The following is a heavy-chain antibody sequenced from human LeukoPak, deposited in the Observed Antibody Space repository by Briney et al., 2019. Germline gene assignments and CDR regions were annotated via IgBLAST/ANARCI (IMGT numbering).Heavy chain of an antibody. CDR3: ARSPYSSGWYGGAFDI. J-gene: IGHJ3*02. Sequence: SETLSLTCTVSGGSISSYYWSWIRQPPGKGLEWIGYIYYSGSTNYNPSLKSRVTISVDTSKNQFSLKLSSVTAADTAVYYCARSPYSSGWYGGAFDIWGQGTMVTVSS. V-gene: IGHV4-59*08. CDR1: GGSISSYY. CDR2: IYYSGST. D-gene: IGHD6-19*01.